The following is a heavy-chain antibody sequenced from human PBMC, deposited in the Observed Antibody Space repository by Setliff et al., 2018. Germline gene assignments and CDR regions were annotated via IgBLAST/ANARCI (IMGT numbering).Heavy chain of an antibody. Sequence: ASETLSLTCTVSGGSISSGSYYWSWIRQPAGKGLEWIGRIYTSGSTNYNPSLKSRVTMSIDTSKNQFSLNLNSVTAADTALYYCAKESLAINTRWFDPWGQGILVTVSS. CDR1: GGSISSGSYY. CDR2: IYTSGST. CDR3: AKESLAINTRWFDP. J-gene: IGHJ5*02. V-gene: IGHV4-61*02. D-gene: IGHD3-3*02.